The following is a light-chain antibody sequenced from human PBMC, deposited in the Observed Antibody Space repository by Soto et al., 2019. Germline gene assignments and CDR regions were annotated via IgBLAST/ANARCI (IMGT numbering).Light chain of an antibody. Sequence: QSALTQPPSVSGSPGQSVTISCTGTSTDFVSYNRVSWYQQPPGTAPKLIIYEASNRPSGVPDRFSGSKSGNTASLTISGLQAADEADYYCTLYTSENTDVFGTGTQLTVL. J-gene: IGLJ1*01. V-gene: IGLV2-18*01. CDR3: TLYTSENTDV. CDR2: EAS. CDR1: STDFVSYNR.